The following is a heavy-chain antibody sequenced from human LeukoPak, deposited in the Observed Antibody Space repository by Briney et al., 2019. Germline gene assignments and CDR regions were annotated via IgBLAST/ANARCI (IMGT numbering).Heavy chain of an antibody. CDR2: IIPIFSKA. V-gene: IGHV1-69*05. J-gene: IGHJ4*02. CDR3: ARGSFDIVLMVYAAADY. CDR1: GGTFSSYA. D-gene: IGHD2-8*01. Sequence: SVKLFCNASGGTFSSYAISWVRQAPGQGLEWMGEIIPIFSKANYAQKFQGRVTITTGESTSTAYMELSSLRSEDTAVYYCARGSFDIVLMVYAAADYWGQGTLVTVSS.